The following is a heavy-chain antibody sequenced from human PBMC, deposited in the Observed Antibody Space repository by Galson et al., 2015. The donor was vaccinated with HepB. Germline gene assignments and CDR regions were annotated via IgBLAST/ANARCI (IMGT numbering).Heavy chain of an antibody. CDR3: ARGDGYGAGAYYFDY. CDR1: GYTFRMNG. V-gene: IGHV1-2*05. D-gene: IGHD5-24*01. Sequence: SVKVSCKASGYTFRMNGISWVRQAPGQGLEWMGRINPNSGGTNYAQKFQGRVTMTRDTSISTAYMELSRLRSDVTVVYYCARGDGYGAGAYYFDYWGQGTLVTVSS. J-gene: IGHJ4*02. CDR2: INPNSGGT.